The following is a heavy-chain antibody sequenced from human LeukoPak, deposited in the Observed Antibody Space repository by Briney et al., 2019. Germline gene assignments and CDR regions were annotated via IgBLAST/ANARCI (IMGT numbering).Heavy chain of an antibody. J-gene: IGHJ3*02. V-gene: IGHV1-8*02. D-gene: IGHD2-8*02. CDR3: ARLVESLQDAFDI. Sequence: GASVKVSCKASGYTFTGYYMHWVRQAPGQGLEWMGWMNPNSGNTGYAQKFQGRVTMTRNTSISTAYMELSSLRSEDTAVYYCARLVESLQDAFDIWGQGTMVTVSS. CDR2: MNPNSGNT. CDR1: GYTFTGYY.